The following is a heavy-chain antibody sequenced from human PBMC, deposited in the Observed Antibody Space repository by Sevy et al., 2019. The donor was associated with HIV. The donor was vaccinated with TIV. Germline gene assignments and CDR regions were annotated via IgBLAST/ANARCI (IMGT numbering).Heavy chain of an antibody. CDR2: INHSGST. J-gene: IGHJ4*02. CDR1: GGSFSGYY. Sequence: SETLFLTCAVYGGSFSGYYWSWIRHPPGKGLEWIGEINHSGSTNYNPSLKSRVTISVDTSKNQFSLKLSSVTAADTAVYYCARGRGDIVVVPAATIIDYWGQGTLVTVSS. V-gene: IGHV4-34*01. D-gene: IGHD2-2*01. CDR3: ARGRGDIVVVPAATIIDY.